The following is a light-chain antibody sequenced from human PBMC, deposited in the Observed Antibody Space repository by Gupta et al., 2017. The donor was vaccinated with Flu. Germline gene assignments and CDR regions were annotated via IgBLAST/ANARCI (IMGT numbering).Light chain of an antibody. CDR1: QSINSW. CDR3: HQEYDSAWT. J-gene: IGKJ1*01. Sequence: DIQMTQSPSTLSASVGDRVTITCRASQSINSWLAWYQQKPGKAPKSLIYEASTVESGVPSRFSGSGSGTEFSLTISSLQPDDFATYRCHQEYDSAWTFGQGTNVEIK. CDR2: EAS. V-gene: IGKV1-5*03.